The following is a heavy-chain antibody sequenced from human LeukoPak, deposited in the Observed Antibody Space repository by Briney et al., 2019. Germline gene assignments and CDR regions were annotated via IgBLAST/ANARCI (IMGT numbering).Heavy chain of an antibody. J-gene: IGHJ4*02. Sequence: SETLSLTCTVSGGSISSYYWSWIRQPPGKGLEWIGYIYYSGSTNYNPSLKSRVTISVDTSKNQFSLKLSSVTAADTAVYYCARTGMEYDYVWGGYRLFDYWGQGTLVTVSS. V-gene: IGHV4-59*01. CDR2: IYYSGST. CDR1: GGSISSYY. D-gene: IGHD3-16*02. CDR3: ARTGMEYDYVWGGYRLFDY.